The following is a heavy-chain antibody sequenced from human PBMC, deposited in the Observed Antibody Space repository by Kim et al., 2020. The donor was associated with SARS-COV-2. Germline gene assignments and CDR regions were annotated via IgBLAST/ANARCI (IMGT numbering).Heavy chain of an antibody. CDR2: ISSISIYI. D-gene: IGHD3-10*01. CDR3: ARSYYYGSGRGKGGYYG. J-gene: IGHJ6*01. Sequence: GGSLRLSCAASGFTFSTYTMNWVRRAPGKGLEWVSSISSISIYINYADSLRGRFTISRDNAKNSLYLQINSLRAEDTAVYYCARSYYYGSGRGKGGYYG. CDR1: GFTFSTYT. V-gene: IGHV3-21*01.